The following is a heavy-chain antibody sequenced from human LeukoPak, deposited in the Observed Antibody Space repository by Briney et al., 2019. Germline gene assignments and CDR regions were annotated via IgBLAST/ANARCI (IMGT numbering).Heavy chain of an antibody. D-gene: IGHD3-10*02. CDR1: KFTFSSFS. V-gene: IGHV3-23*01. Sequence: GGSLRLSCAASKFTFSSFSMSWVRQAPGKGLEWVSAISGSGGSTYYADSVKGRFTISRDNAKNSLYLQMNGLRAEDTAVYYCAELGITMIGGVWGKGTTVTISS. CDR2: ISGSGGST. CDR3: AELGITMIGGV. J-gene: IGHJ6*04.